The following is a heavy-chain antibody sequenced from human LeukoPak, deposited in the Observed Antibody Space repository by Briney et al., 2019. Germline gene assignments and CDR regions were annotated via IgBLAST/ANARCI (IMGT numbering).Heavy chain of an antibody. J-gene: IGHJ4*02. CDR1: GFTLDDYA. D-gene: IGHD3-3*01. V-gene: IGHV3-20*04. CDR2: INWNGGST. CDR3: ARVKGSGYRNSIDY. Sequence: GGSLRLSCAASGFTLDDYAMNWVRQAPGKGLEWVSGINWNGGSTYYRDSVEGRFTISRDNAKNSLYLQMNSLRAEDTALYYCARVKGSGYRNSIDYWGQGTLVTVSS.